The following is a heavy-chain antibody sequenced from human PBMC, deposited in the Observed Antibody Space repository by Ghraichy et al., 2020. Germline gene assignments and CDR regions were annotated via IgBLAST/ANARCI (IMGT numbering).Heavy chain of an antibody. CDR2: ISSGGST. Sequence: GGSLRLSCVASEFIVSANYMSWVRQAPGKGLEWVSLISSGGSTYYADSVKDRFTISRDNSKNTLYLQMNSLRAEDTAVFYCARITRGGNSGYAFDIWGQGTMVTVSS. CDR3: ARITRGGNSGYAFDI. D-gene: IGHD4-23*01. CDR1: EFIVSANY. V-gene: IGHV3-66*01. J-gene: IGHJ3*02.